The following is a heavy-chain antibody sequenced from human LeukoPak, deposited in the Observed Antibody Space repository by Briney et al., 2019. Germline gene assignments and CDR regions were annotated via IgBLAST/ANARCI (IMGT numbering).Heavy chain of an antibody. Sequence: SESLCLTCTVSVGSLSSSSYYCGWVRQPPGRGLGRVGSIYYSVRTCYNPSLKSRVTMSVDTSKNQFSLNLSYVTAADTAVYYCARGASRCSGGSCASNWFDPWGQGTLVTVSS. CDR1: VGSLSSSSYY. D-gene: IGHD2-15*01. J-gene: IGHJ5*02. CDR2: IYYSVRT. V-gene: IGHV4-39*02. CDR3: ARGASRCSGGSCASNWFDP.